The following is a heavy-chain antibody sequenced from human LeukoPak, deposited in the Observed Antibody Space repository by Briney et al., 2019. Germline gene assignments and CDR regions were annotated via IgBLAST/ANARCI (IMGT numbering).Heavy chain of an antibody. CDR3: ARTSGDYDILTGYLRAAWFDP. CDR2: ISSSGSTI. Sequence: PGGSLRLSCAASGFTFSSYAMSWIRQAPGKGLEWVSYISSSGSTIYYADSVKGRFTISRDNAKKSLYLQMNSLRAEDTAVYYCARTSGDYDILTGYLRAAWFDPWGQGTLVTVSS. J-gene: IGHJ5*02. CDR1: GFTFSSYA. V-gene: IGHV3-11*01. D-gene: IGHD3-9*01.